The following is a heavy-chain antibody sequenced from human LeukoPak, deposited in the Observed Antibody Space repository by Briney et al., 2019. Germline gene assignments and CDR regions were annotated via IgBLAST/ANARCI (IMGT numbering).Heavy chain of an antibody. CDR1: GGSISSSSYY. Sequence: SETLSLTCTVSGGSISSSSYYWGWIRQPPGKGLEWIGSIYYSGSTYYNPSLKSRVTISVDTSKNQFSLKLSSVTAADTAVYYCARVRTVTTFDYWGQGTLVTVSS. CDR2: IYYSGST. CDR3: ARVRTVTTFDY. V-gene: IGHV4-39*07. J-gene: IGHJ4*02. D-gene: IGHD4-17*01.